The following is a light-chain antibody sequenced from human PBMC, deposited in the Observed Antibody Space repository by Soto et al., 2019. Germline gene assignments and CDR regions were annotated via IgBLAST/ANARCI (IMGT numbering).Light chain of an antibody. V-gene: IGKV3-20*01. CDR1: QSVSSN. J-gene: IGKJ5*01. Sequence: EIVMTQSPATLSVSPGERATLSCRASQSVSSNLAWYQQKPGQAPRLLIYDASSRATGTPDRFSGSGSGTDFTLTISRLEPEDFAVYYCQQYGSSPITFGQGTRLEIK. CDR2: DAS. CDR3: QQYGSSPIT.